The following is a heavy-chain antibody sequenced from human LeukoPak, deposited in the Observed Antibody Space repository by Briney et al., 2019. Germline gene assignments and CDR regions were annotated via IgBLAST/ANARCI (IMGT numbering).Heavy chain of an antibody. Sequence: GGSLRLSCAASGFTVSRSYMSWVRQAPGKGLEWVSGTSGGGGDTSYADSVKGRFTISRDNSKNTLYLHMNSLRAEDTAVYYCAKDTRYGSETFGAFDIWGQGTMITVSS. D-gene: IGHD3-10*01. V-gene: IGHV3-23*01. CDR1: GFTVSRSY. CDR2: TSGGGGDT. J-gene: IGHJ3*02. CDR3: AKDTRYGSETFGAFDI.